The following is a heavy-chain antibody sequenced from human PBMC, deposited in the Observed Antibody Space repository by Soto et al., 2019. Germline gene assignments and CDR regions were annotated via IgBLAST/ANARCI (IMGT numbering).Heavy chain of an antibody. Sequence: GASVKVSCKASGYTFTSYDINWVRQAPGQGLEWMGWMNPNSGNTGYAQKFQGRVTMTRNTSISTAYMELSSLRSEDTAVYYCARVGYYYDSSGYYLSFDYWGQGTLVTVSS. CDR3: ARVGYYYDSSGYYLSFDY. V-gene: IGHV1-8*01. CDR1: GYTFTSYD. D-gene: IGHD3-22*01. J-gene: IGHJ4*02. CDR2: MNPNSGNT.